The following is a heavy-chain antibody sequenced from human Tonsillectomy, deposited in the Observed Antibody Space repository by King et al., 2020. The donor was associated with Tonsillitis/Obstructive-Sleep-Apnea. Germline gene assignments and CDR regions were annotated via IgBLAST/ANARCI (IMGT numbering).Heavy chain of an antibody. CDR2: IYHSGST. D-gene: IGHD2-2*02. V-gene: IGHV4-4*02. J-gene: IGHJ6*03. Sequence: QLQESGPGLVKPSGTLSLTCAVSGGSISSSNWWSWVRQPPGKGLEWIGEIYHSGSTNYNPSLKSRVTISVDKSKNQFSLKLSSVTAADTAVYYCARYSLPAAIAAPYYYYYMDVWGKGTTVTVSS. CDR3: ARYSLPAAIAAPYYYYYMDV. CDR1: GGSISSSNW.